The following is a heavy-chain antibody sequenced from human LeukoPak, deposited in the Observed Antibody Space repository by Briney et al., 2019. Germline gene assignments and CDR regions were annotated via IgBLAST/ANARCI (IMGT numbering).Heavy chain of an antibody. Sequence: PGGSLRLSCAASGSTFSGSAMHWVRQASGKGLEWVGRIRSKANSYATAYAASVKGRFTISRDDSKNTAYLQMNSLKTEDTAVYYCTRHSTHSSSWGQGTLVTVSS. D-gene: IGHD6-13*01. CDR3: TRHSTHSSS. CDR2: IRSKANSYAT. V-gene: IGHV3-73*01. CDR1: GSTFSGSA. J-gene: IGHJ4*02.